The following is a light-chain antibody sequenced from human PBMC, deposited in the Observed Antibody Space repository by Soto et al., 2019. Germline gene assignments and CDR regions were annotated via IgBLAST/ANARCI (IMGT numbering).Light chain of an antibody. CDR1: NIDVGGYNY. V-gene: IGLV2-14*01. CDR3: SSYTTSATLV. J-gene: IGLJ2*01. CDR2: EVT. Sequence: QSGLTQPASVSGSPGQSITISCTGTNIDVGGYNYVSWYQQHPGKAPKLMIYEVTNRPSGVSNRFSGSKSGNTASLTISGLQAEDEADYFCSSYTTSATLVFGVGTELTVL.